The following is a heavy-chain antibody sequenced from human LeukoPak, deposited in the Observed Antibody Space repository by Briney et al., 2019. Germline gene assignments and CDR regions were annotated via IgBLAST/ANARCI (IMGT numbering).Heavy chain of an antibody. CDR1: GFTFSNAY. CDR3: ITPLPYSAQ. CDR2: IKPKTDGETT. Sequence: GGSLRLSCAASGFTFSNAYMNWVRQAPGKGLEWVGRIKPKTDGETTEYAAPVKGRFSVSRDDSKNMLYLQMNSLKTEDTAVYYCITPLPYSAQGGQGTLVTVSS. V-gene: IGHV3-15*07. J-gene: IGHJ4*02. D-gene: IGHD2-21*01.